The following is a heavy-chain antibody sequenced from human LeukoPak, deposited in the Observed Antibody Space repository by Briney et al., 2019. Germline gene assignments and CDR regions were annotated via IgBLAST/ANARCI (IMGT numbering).Heavy chain of an antibody. D-gene: IGHD3-10*01. CDR1: GGSISSGSYY. CDR2: IYTSGST. CDR3: AREQRSVIPSGMDI. V-gene: IGHV4-61*02. J-gene: IGHJ6*02. Sequence: PSETLSLTCTVSGGSISSGSYYWSWIRQPAGKGLEWIGRIYTSGSTNYNPSLKSRVTISVVTSKNQFSLKLSSVTAADTAVYYCAREQRSVIPSGMDIWGQGTTVTVSS.